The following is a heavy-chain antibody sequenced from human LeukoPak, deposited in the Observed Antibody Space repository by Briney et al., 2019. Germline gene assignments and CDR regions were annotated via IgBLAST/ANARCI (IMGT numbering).Heavy chain of an antibody. J-gene: IGHJ4*02. CDR1: GFTFSSYS. CDR2: ISSSSSYI. Sequence: GGSLRLSCAASGFTFSSYSMNWVRQAPGKGLEWVSSISSSSSYIYYADSVKGRFTTSRDNAKNSLYLQMNSLRAEDTAVYYCARVPQYYYDSSGYRWGQGTLVTVSS. CDR3: ARVPQYYYDSSGYR. V-gene: IGHV3-21*01. D-gene: IGHD3-22*01.